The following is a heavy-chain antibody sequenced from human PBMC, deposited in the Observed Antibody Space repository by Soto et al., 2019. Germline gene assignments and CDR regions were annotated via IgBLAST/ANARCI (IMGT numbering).Heavy chain of an antibody. CDR1: GAAFSNYT. J-gene: IGHJ6*03. Sequence: QVQLVQSGADVKKPGSSVKISCTASGAAFSNYTFTWVRRAPGQGLEWVGRVIPLLDASNYAEKFQDRVTSSADRSTTTVYMELSGLRSEDSAIYYCASGKSQMSKDRMGFYYYMAVWGKGTTVTVSS. CDR3: ASGKSQMSKDRMGFYYYMAV. D-gene: IGHD1-1*01. CDR2: VIPLLDAS. V-gene: IGHV1-69*08.